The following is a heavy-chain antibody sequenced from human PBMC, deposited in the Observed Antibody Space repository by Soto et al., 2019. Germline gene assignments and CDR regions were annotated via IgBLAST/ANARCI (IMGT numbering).Heavy chain of an antibody. V-gene: IGHV1-69*02. CDR1: GGTFSSYT. CDR3: ARGIKYGDYSRWFDP. J-gene: IGHJ5*02. D-gene: IGHD4-17*01. Sequence: GAAVKVSCKASGGTFSSYTNSWGRPAPGQGLEWMGRIIPILGIANYAQKFQGRVTITADKSTSTAYMELSSLRSEDTAVYYCARGIKYGDYSRWFDPRAPRTPVTVSS. CDR2: IIPILGIA.